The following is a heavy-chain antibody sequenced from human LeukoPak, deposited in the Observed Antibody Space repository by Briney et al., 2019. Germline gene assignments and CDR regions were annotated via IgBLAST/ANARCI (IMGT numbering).Heavy chain of an antibody. J-gene: IGHJ4*02. CDR1: GFTFISYT. V-gene: IGHV3-21*01. CDR3: AREDKLELRTIDY. Sequence: GGSLRLSCAASGFTFISYTMKWVRQAPGKGLEWVSSITGSSAYIYYADSVKGRFTISRDNAKNSLFLEVSSLRADDTAVYYCAREDKLELRTIDYWGQGTLVTVSS. D-gene: IGHD1-7*01. CDR2: ITGSSAYI.